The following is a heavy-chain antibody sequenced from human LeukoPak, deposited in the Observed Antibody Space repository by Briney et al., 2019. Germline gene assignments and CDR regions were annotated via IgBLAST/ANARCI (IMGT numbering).Heavy chain of an antibody. CDR1: GLPFNTYA. V-gene: IGHV3-64D*06. J-gene: IGHJ3*01. D-gene: IGHD2-15*01. Sequence: GGSLRLSCSASGLPFNTYAIHWVRQAPGKGLEYVAGISSNGDNTDFADSAKGRFTISRDNSKSTLFLQMNSLRAEDTAVYFCTRDSALLGVAFDLWGQGTTVTVSS. CDR3: TRDSALLGVAFDL. CDR2: ISSNGDNT.